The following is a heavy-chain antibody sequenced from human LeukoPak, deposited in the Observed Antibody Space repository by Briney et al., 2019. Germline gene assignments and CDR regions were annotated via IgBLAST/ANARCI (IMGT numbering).Heavy chain of an antibody. Sequence: GGSLRLSCTVSGFSFREHWMSWVRQAPGKGPEWVGNIKEDGNEDYYVDSVEGRFVIFRDNAKNSLYLQMHSLRAEDTAVYYCTRGDRGYAESLYWGRGTLVTVSS. CDR2: IKEDGNED. CDR3: TRGDRGYAESLY. CDR1: GFSFREHW. V-gene: IGHV3-7*02. D-gene: IGHD5-12*01. J-gene: IGHJ4*02.